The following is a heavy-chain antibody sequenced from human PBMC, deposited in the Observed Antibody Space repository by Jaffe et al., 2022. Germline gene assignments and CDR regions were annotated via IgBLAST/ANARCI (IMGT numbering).Heavy chain of an antibody. CDR2: IRYDGSNK. Sequence: QVQLVESGGGVVQPGGSLRLSCAASGFTFSSYGMHWVRQAPGKGLEWVAFIRYDGSNKYYADSVKGRFTISRDNSKNTLYLQMNSLRAEDTAVYYCAKDLGDPGDSSGWYGVDYWGQGTLVTVSS. D-gene: IGHD6-19*01. CDR3: AKDLGDPGDSSGWYGVDY. J-gene: IGHJ4*02. CDR1: GFTFSSYG. V-gene: IGHV3-30*02.